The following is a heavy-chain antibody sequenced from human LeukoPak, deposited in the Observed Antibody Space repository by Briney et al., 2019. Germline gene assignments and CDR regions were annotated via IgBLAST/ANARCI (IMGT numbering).Heavy chain of an antibody. D-gene: IGHD6-6*01. CDR1: GFTFSNYG. CDR2: TSYDGSNK. Sequence: GGSLRLSCAASGFTFSNYGMHWVRQAPGKGLEWVAATSYDGSNKYYADSVKGRFTISRDNSKNTLYLQMNSLRAEDTAVYYCARDTGAAPAYYFDYWGQGTLVTVSS. CDR3: ARDTGAAPAYYFDY. V-gene: IGHV3-30*03. J-gene: IGHJ4*02.